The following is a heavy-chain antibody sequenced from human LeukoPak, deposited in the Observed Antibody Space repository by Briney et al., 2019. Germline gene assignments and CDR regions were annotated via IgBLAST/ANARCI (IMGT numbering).Heavy chain of an antibody. CDR2: ISNNGGYT. D-gene: IGHD2-15*01. J-gene: IGHJ4*02. CDR1: GFTFSSSA. CDR3: AKQLGYCSDGSCYFPY. Sequence: GGSLRLSCAASGFTFSSSAMRWVRQAPGKGLEWVSAISNNGGYTYYADSVQGRFTISRDNSKSTLCLQMNSLRAEDTAVYYCAKQLGYCSDGSCYFPYWGQGTLVTVSS. V-gene: IGHV3-23*01.